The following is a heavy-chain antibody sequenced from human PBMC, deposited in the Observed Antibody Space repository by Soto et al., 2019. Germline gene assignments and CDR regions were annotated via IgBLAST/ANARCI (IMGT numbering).Heavy chain of an antibody. CDR3: ARVLPGIAAAYDAFDV. CDR2: IYYDGGT. J-gene: IGHJ3*01. Sequence: SETLSLTCTVSGDSVISATYYWSWIRQHQGKGLEWIGYIYYDGGTTYNSSLKSRVTISTDTSRSQLSLQLNSATPADTAVYYCARVLPGIAAAYDAFDVWGQGTMVTVS. V-gene: IGHV4-61*01. D-gene: IGHD6-13*01. CDR1: GDSVISATYY.